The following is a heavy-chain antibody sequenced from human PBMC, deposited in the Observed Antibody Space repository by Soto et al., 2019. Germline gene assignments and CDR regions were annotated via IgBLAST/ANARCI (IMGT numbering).Heavy chain of an antibody. Sequence: GGSLRLSCAASGFTFSSYAMSWVRQAPGKGLEWVSAISGSGGSTYYADSVKGRFTISRDNSKNTLYLQMNSLRAEGTAVYYCAKEVGYYYYYYMDVWGKGTTVTVSS. CDR2: ISGSGGST. V-gene: IGHV3-23*01. CDR1: GFTFSSYA. CDR3: AKEVGYYYYYYMDV. D-gene: IGHD2-2*01. J-gene: IGHJ6*03.